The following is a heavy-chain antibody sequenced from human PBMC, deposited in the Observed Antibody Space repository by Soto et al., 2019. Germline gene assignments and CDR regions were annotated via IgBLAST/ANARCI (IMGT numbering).Heavy chain of an antibody. J-gene: IGHJ5*02. CDR3: ARGVGSGTYYNKYNSFEP. V-gene: IGHV1-18*01. CDR1: GYTFTNYG. D-gene: IGHD3-10*01. CDR2: INTYNGNT. Sequence: ASVKVSCKASGYTFTNYGISWVRQAPGQGLEWMGWINTYNGNTNHAQKLQGRVTMTTDTSTSTAYMELRSLRSDDTAVYYCARGVGSGTYYNKYNSFEPWGQGTLVTVAS.